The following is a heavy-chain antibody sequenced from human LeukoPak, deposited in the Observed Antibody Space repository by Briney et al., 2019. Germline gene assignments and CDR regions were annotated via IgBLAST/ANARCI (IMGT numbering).Heavy chain of an antibody. D-gene: IGHD5-18*01. CDR3: AKDTLRGYTYGYAY. J-gene: IGHJ4*02. V-gene: IGHV3-23*01. Sequence: GGSLRLSCAASGFTFSSYAMNWVRQAQGKGLEWVSGISGSGGSTYYADSVKGRFTISRDNSKNTLYLQMNSLRAEDTAVYYCAKDTLRGYTYGYAYWGQGSLVTVSS. CDR1: GFTFSSYA. CDR2: ISGSGGST.